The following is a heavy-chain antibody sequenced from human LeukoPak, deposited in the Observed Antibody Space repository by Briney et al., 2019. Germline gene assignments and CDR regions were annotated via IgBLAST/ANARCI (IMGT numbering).Heavy chain of an antibody. CDR1: GYTFTGYY. J-gene: IGHJ4*02. CDR3: ARGAARDSSGWYDY. Sequence: GASVKVSYKASGYTFTGYYIHWVRQAPGQGLEWMGWINPNSGGTHYAQKFQGRVALTRDTSISTAYMELSRLTSDDAAVYYCARGAARDSSGWYDYWGQGTLVTVSS. V-gene: IGHV1-2*02. CDR2: INPNSGGT. D-gene: IGHD6-19*01.